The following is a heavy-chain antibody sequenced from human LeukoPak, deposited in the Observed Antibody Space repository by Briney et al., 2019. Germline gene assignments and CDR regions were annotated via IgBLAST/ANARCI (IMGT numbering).Heavy chain of an antibody. CDR1: GFTFSSYW. CDR2: IKQEGSEK. V-gene: IGHV3-7*01. D-gene: IGHD3-3*01. Sequence: GGSLRLSCAAAGFTFSSYWMSWVRQAPGKGLGWVANIKQEGSEKYYVDSVKGRFTISRDNANNSLYLQMNSLRAEDTAVYYCASTIFGVVISYSMDVWGKGTTVTISS. CDR3: ASTIFGVVISYSMDV. J-gene: IGHJ6*03.